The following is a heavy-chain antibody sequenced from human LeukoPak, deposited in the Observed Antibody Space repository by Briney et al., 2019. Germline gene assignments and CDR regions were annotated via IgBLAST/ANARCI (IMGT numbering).Heavy chain of an antibody. CDR2: IYYTGTT. CDR3: ARAGSSWSTGYYFDY. CDR1: GGSISPYY. Sequence: SETLSLTCTVSGGSISPYYWTWIRQPPGKGLEWIGFIYYTGTTNHNPSLKSRVTISADTSKNQFSLKLSSVTAADTAVYYCARAGSSWSTGYYFDYWGQGTLVTVSS. J-gene: IGHJ4*02. V-gene: IGHV4-59*01. D-gene: IGHD6-13*01.